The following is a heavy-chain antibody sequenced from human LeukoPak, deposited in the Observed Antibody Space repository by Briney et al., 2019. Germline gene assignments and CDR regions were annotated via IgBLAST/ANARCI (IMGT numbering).Heavy chain of an antibody. Sequence: GGSLRLSCAASGFTFSDYYMSWVRQAPGKGLEWVSYISSSGSTIYYADSVKGRFTISRDNAKNSLYLQMNSLRAEDTAVYYCAREYWPYYFDYWGQGTLVTVSS. CDR2: ISSSGSTI. CDR3: AREYWPYYFDY. CDR1: GFTFSDYY. J-gene: IGHJ4*02. D-gene: IGHD2-8*02. V-gene: IGHV3-11*04.